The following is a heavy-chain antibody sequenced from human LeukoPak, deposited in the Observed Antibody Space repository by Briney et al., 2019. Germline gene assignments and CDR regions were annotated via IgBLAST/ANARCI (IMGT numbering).Heavy chain of an antibody. V-gene: IGHV3-15*01. CDR3: TTAAGYNDAFDI. Sequence: GGSLRLSCAASGFTFSNAWMSWVRQAPGKGLEWVGRIKSKTDGGTTDYAAPVKGRFTISRDDSKNTLYLQMNSLKTEDTAVYYCTTAAGYNDAFDIWGQGTMVTVSS. J-gene: IGHJ3*02. CDR2: IKSKTDGGTT. D-gene: IGHD5-24*01. CDR1: GFTFSNAW.